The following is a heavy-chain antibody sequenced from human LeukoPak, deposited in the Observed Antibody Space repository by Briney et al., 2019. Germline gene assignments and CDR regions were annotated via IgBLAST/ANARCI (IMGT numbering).Heavy chain of an antibody. Sequence: ASVKVSCKASGYLFTNYGISWMRQAAGQGLGWMGWISAYNGDTNYAQKLQGRVTMTTDTSTSTAYMELRSLRSDDTALYYCARDQGILGPTGGDYWGQGTLVAVSS. CDR2: ISAYNGDT. D-gene: IGHD1-26*01. CDR1: GYLFTNYG. J-gene: IGHJ4*02. V-gene: IGHV1-18*01. CDR3: ARDQGILGPTGGDY.